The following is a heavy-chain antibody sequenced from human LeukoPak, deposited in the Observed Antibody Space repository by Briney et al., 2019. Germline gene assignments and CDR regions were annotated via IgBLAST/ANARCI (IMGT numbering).Heavy chain of an antibody. CDR2: ISSSSSSTI. CDR3: ARDRGGSYSAIDY. V-gene: IGHV3-48*04. CDR1: GFTFSSCS. J-gene: IGHJ4*02. Sequence: GGSLRLSCAASGFTFSSCSMNWVRQAPGKGLEWVSFISSSSSSTIYYADSVKGRFTISRDNAKNSLYLQMNSLRAEDTAVYYCARDRGGSYSAIDYWGQGTLVTVSS. D-gene: IGHD1-26*01.